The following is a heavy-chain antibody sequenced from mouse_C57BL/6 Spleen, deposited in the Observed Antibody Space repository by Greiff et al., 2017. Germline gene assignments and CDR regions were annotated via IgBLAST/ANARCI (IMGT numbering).Heavy chain of an antibody. CDR2: IYPRSGNT. D-gene: IGHD2-1*01. CDR1: GYTFTSYG. J-gene: IGHJ4*01. V-gene: IGHV1-81*01. CDR3: ARLYGNPCYALDY. Sequence: VQLQQSGAELARPGASVKLSCKASGYTFTSYGISWVKQRTGQGLEWIGEIYPRSGNTYYNEKFTGKATLTSDKSSSTADIELRSLTSEDSAVYFCARLYGNPCYALDYWGQGTSGTVSS.